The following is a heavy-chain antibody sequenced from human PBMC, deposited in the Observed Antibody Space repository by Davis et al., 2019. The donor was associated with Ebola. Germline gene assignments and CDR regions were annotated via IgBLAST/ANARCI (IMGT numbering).Heavy chain of an antibody. Sequence: GALKISCAASGFSFSDYSMNWVRQAPGQGLQWLSYISSGSRTTNYADSVRGRFTISRDNAKNSLFLQMNNLRDEDTAVYFCVRGSGVIIPVWGPGTQVTVSS. D-gene: IGHD3-10*01. CDR2: ISSGSRTT. CDR3: VRGSGVIIPV. V-gene: IGHV3-48*02. J-gene: IGHJ4*02. CDR1: GFSFSDYS.